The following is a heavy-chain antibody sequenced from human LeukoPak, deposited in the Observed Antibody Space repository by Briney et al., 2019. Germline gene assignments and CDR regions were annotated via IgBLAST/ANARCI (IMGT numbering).Heavy chain of an antibody. CDR1: GGSFGGYY. Sequence: KPSETLSLTCAVYGGSFGGYYWGWIRQSPGKGLEWIGEINHSGSTNYNPSLKSRVTISVDTSKKQFSLKLSSVTAADTAVYYCARGVYYYESSGLDYWGQGTLVTVSS. CDR3: ARGVYYYESSGLDY. V-gene: IGHV4-34*01. J-gene: IGHJ4*02. D-gene: IGHD3-22*01. CDR2: INHSGST.